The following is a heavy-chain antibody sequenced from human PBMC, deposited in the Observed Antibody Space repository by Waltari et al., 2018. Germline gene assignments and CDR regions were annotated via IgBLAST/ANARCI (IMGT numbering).Heavy chain of an antibody. V-gene: IGHV3-74*01. J-gene: IGHJ4*02. CDR2: INGDGSST. D-gene: IGHD1-26*01. CDR1: GFTFSSYW. Sequence: EVQLVESGGGLVQPGGSLRLSCAPSGFTFSSYWMHWVRQAPGKGLVWVSRINGDGSSTSYADSVKGRFTMSRDKDKNTLYLQMNRLRVEDMAVYYCVREHSDTYSVDCWGQGTLVTVSS. CDR3: VREHSDTYSVDC.